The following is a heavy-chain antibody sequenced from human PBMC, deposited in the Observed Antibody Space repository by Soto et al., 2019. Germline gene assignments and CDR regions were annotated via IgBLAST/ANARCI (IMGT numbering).Heavy chain of an antibody. V-gene: IGHV4-59*08. Sequence: SETLSLTCTVSGGSISSYYWSWIRQPPGKGLEWIGYIYYSGSTNYNPSLKSRVTISVDTSKNQFSLKLSSVTAADTAVYYCARRVNLNYYDTYYFDYWGQGTLVTVSS. D-gene: IGHD3-22*01. CDR2: IYYSGST. CDR3: ARRVNLNYYDTYYFDY. J-gene: IGHJ4*02. CDR1: GGSISSYY.